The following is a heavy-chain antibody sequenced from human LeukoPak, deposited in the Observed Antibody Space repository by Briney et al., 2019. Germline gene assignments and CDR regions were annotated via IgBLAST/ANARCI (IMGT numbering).Heavy chain of an antibody. Sequence: PSETLSLTCTVSGGSISSYYWSWIRQPAGKGLEWIGRIYTSGSTNYNPSLKSRVTMSVDTSKNQFPLKLSSVTAADTAVYYCARAAGMVRGVTTYYMDVWGKGTTVTVSS. CDR1: GGSISSYY. CDR2: IYTSGST. D-gene: IGHD3-10*01. J-gene: IGHJ6*03. V-gene: IGHV4-4*07. CDR3: ARAAGMVRGVTTYYMDV.